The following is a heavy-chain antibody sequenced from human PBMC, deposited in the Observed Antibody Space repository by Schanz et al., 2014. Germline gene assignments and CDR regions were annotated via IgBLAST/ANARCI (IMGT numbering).Heavy chain of an antibody. CDR3: AKDRQTTVNRVGYYYGMDV. V-gene: IGHV3-74*01. J-gene: IGHJ6*02. D-gene: IGHD4-4*01. CDR1: GFTVNTNY. CDR2: INSDGSTT. Sequence: EVQLVESGGGLIQPGGSLRLSCAVSGFTVNTNYMSWVRQAPGKGLVWVSRINSDGSTTIYADSVKGRFTISRDNSKNTVYLQMNSLRAEDTALYYCAKDRQTTVNRVGYYYGMDVWGQGTTVTVSS.